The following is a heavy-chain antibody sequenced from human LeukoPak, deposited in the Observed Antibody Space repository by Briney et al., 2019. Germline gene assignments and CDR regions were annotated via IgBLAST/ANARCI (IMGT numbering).Heavy chain of an antibody. CDR1: GFTFSTFA. D-gene: IGHD5-12*01. V-gene: IGHV3-21*06. CDR2: IFPSGGEI. CDR3: VREMGGYPFDH. Sequence: PGGSLRLSCEASGFTFSTFAMIWVRQLPGKGLEWVSSIFPSGGEIHYADSVKGRFTISRDNAKNSLYLQMNSLRAEDTAIYYCVREMGGYPFDHWGQGTLVTVSS. J-gene: IGHJ4*02.